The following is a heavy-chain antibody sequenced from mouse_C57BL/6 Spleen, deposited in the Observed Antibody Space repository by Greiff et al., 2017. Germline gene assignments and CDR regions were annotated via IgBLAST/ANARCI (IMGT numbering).Heavy chain of an antibody. CDR1: GFNIKDDY. CDR3: ARVFDY. J-gene: IGHJ2*01. Sequence: VQLQQSGAELVRPGASVKLSCTASGFNIKDDYMHWVKQRPEQGLEWIGDIYPGSGSTNYNEKFKSKATLTVDTSSSTAYMQLSSLTSEDSAFYYCARVFDYWGQGTTLTVSS. CDR2: IYPGSGST. V-gene: IGHV1-55*01.